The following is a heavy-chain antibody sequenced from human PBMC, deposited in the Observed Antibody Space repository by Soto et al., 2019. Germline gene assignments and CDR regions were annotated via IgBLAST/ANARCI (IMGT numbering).Heavy chain of an antibody. D-gene: IGHD6-13*01. J-gene: IGHJ6*02. CDR3: AKGMGRPRSTYYGMDV. CDR2: ISGSGGST. CDR1: GFTFSSYA. V-gene: IGHV3-23*01. Sequence: GGSLRLSCAASGFTFSSYAMSWVRQAPGKGLEWVSAISGSGGSTYYADSVKGRFTISRDNSKNTLYLQMNSLRAEDTAVYYCAKGMGRPRSTYYGMDVWGQGTTVTVSS.